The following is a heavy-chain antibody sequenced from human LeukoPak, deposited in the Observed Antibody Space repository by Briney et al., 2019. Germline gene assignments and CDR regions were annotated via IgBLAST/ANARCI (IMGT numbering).Heavy chain of an antibody. CDR1: GFTFSSYA. CDR3: ARGPLIAAAGTW. J-gene: IGHJ4*02. V-gene: IGHV3-23*01. CDR2: ISGSGGST. D-gene: IGHD6-13*01. Sequence: GGSLRLSCAASGFTFSSYAMSWVRQAPGKGLEWVSAISGSGGSTYYADSVKGRFTISGDNSRNTLYLQMNSLRAEDTAVYYCARGPLIAAAGTWWGQGTLVTVSS.